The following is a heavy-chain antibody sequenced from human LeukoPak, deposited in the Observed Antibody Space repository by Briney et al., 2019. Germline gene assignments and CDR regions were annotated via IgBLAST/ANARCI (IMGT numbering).Heavy chain of an antibody. V-gene: IGHV3-21*01. D-gene: IGHD3-3*01. CDR2: ISSSSSYI. CDR3: ARDLGLTIFGVVIKSHYYYGMDV. CDR1: GFTFSSYS. J-gene: IGHJ6*02. Sequence: GGSLRLSCAASGFTFSSYSMNWVRQAPGKGLEWVSSISSSSSYIYYADSVKGRFTTSRDNAKNSLYLQMNSLRAEDTAVYYCARDLGLTIFGVVIKSHYYYGMDVWGQGTTVTVSS.